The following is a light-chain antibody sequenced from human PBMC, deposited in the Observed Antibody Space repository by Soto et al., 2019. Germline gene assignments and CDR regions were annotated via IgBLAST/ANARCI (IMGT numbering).Light chain of an antibody. Sequence: QSLLTQLPSASGTPGQRVTISCSGSSSNIGSNYVFWYQQLPGTAPKVLMYRNSQRPSGVPDRFSGSKSGTSASLAISGLRSEDEADYYCASWDDSLSGFVVFGGGTKLTVL. CDR2: RNS. J-gene: IGLJ2*01. CDR3: ASWDDSLSGFVV. CDR1: SSNIGSNY. V-gene: IGLV1-47*01.